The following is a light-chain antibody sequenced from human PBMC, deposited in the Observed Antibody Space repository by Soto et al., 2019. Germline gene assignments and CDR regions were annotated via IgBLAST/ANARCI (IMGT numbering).Light chain of an antibody. V-gene: IGKV1-12*01. J-gene: IGKJ5*01. CDR3: QQSNNHQIS. CDR2: DAY. CDR1: QAANSW. Sequence: DNQLTQSPSCISASVGERVTITCRASQAANSWLAWFQQKPGMAPKLVIYDAYSLQSGVPSRFSGSGSGTEFTLTISSMQPEEFATYYCQQSNNHQISCGKGKRREIK.